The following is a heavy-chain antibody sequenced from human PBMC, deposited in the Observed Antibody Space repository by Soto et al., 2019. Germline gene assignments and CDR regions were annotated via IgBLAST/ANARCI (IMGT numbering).Heavy chain of an antibody. CDR1: GGSFSGYY. CDR2: INHSGST. V-gene: IGHV4-34*01. J-gene: IGHJ3*02. D-gene: IGHD6-13*01. Sequence: QVQLQQWGAGLLKPSETLSLTCAVYGGSFSGYYWSWIRQPPGKGLEWIGEINHSGSTNYNPSLKSRVTLSVDTSKNQFSLKLSSVTAADTAVYYCARERSIAAALDAFDIWGQGTMVTVSS. CDR3: ARERSIAAALDAFDI.